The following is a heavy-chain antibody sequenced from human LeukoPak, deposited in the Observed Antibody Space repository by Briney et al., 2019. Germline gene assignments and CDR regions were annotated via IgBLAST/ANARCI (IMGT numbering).Heavy chain of an antibody. CDR2: IKQDGSEK. J-gene: IGHJ6*03. V-gene: IGHV3-7*01. CDR3: ATDLRWELIRRASSGVDSYYMDV. D-gene: IGHD1-26*01. CDR1: GFTFSSYW. Sequence: GGSLRLSCAASGFTFSSYWMSWVRQAPGKGLEWVANIKQDGSEKYYVDSVKGRFTISRDNAKNLLYLHMNSLRAEDTAVYYCATDLRWELIRRASSGVDSYYMDVWGKGTTVTVSS.